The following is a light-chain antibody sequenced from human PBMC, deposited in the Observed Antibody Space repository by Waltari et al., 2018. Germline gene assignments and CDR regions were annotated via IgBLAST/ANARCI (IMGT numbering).Light chain of an antibody. CDR2: AVS. CDR1: SSEVGNYKR. CDR3: SSLAGSSKGV. V-gene: IGLV2-23*02. J-gene: IGLJ2*01. Sequence: QSALTQPASVSGSPGQSITISCTGTSSEVGNYKRVSWYQQHPGKAPKLMIYAVSKRPSGVSDRFSGSKSGDMASLTISGLQPEDEAEYFCSSLAGSSKGVFGGGTKVTVL.